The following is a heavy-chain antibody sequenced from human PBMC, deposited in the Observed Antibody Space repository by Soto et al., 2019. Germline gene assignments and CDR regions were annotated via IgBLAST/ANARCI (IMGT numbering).Heavy chain of an antibody. V-gene: IGHV3-7*05. J-gene: IGHJ6*02. Sequence: GGSLRLSCAASGFTFSSYWMSWVRQAPGKGLEWVANIKQDGSEKYYVDSVKGRFTIPRDNAKNSLYLQMNSLRAEDTAVYYCAREMASGYRTHYYYYGMDVWGQGTTVTVSS. CDR3: AREMASGYRTHYYYYGMDV. D-gene: IGHD3-3*01. CDR2: IKQDGSEK. CDR1: GFTFSSYW.